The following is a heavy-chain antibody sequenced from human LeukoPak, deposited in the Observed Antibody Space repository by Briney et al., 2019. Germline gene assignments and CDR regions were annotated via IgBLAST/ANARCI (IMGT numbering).Heavy chain of an antibody. CDR3: ARASGPFDY. V-gene: IGHV3-33*01. D-gene: IGHD3-10*01. Sequence: GGSLRLSCAASGFTFSVYGMHWVRQAPGKGLEWVAVIWNDGSNKYYADSVKGRFTISRDNSKNTLYLQMNSRRAEDTAVYSCARASGPFDYWGQGTLVTVSS. CDR2: IWNDGSNK. J-gene: IGHJ4*02. CDR1: GFTFSVYG.